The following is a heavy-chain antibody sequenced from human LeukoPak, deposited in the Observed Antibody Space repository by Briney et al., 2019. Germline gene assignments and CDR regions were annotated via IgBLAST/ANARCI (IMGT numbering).Heavy chain of an antibody. CDR2: INHSGGT. Sequence: SETLSLTCAVYGGSFSGYYWSWIRQPPGKGLEWIGEINHSGGTNYNPSLKSRVTISVGTSKNQFSLKLSSVTAADTAVYYCARVRPRSYYGSGSYVDYWGQGTLVTVSS. J-gene: IGHJ4*02. CDR1: GGSFSGYY. CDR3: ARVRPRSYYGSGSYVDY. V-gene: IGHV4-34*01. D-gene: IGHD3-10*01.